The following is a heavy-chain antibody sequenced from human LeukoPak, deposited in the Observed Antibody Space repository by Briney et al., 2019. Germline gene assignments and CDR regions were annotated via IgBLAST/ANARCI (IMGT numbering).Heavy chain of an antibody. CDR3: ARGGSVLRFLEWSPRLQY. Sequence: SETLSLTCTVSGYSISNNFYWAWIRQPPGKGLEWIGEINHSGSTNYNPSLKSRVTISVDTSKNQFSLKLSSVTAADTAVYYCARGGSVLRFLEWSPRLQYWGQGTLVTVSS. CDR2: INHSGST. D-gene: IGHD3-3*01. V-gene: IGHV4-38-2*02. CDR1: GYSISNNFY. J-gene: IGHJ4*02.